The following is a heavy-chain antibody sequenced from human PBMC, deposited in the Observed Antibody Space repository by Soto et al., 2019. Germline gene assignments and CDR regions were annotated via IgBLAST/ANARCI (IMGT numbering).Heavy chain of an antibody. CDR1: SGSISSSNL. CDR3: ARAPYGSGSWPGPVDY. J-gene: IGHJ4*02. Sequence: QVQLQESGPGLVKPSGTLSLTCAVSSGSISSSNLWSWVRQNPGKGLEWIGEIYHSGSTNYNPSLKCRVTLTVDNSRKHFSLKLSSVTASDTAVYYCARAPYGSGSWPGPVDYWGQGTLVTVSS. D-gene: IGHD3-10*01. V-gene: IGHV4-4*02. CDR2: IYHSGST.